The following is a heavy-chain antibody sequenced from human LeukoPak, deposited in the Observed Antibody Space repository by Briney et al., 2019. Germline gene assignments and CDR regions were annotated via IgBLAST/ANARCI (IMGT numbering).Heavy chain of an antibody. CDR2: LSGSGITT. J-gene: IGHJ4*01. CDR3: AKGIYSSGWSYFDY. CDR1: GFTFSNSA. D-gene: IGHD6-19*01. V-gene: IGHV3-23*01. Sequence: HAGGSLRLSCAASGFTFSNSAMSWVRQAPGKGLEWVLTLSGSGITTYYAASVKGRFTISRDNSKNTLYLQMNSLRAEDTAVYYCAKGIYSSGWSYFDYWGHGTLVTVSS.